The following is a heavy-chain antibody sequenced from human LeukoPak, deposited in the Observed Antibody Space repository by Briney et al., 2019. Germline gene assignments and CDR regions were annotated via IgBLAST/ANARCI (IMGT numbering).Heavy chain of an antibody. CDR3: ARAMDV. CDR2: IKQDGSEK. CDR1: GFTFSSFP. J-gene: IGHJ6*02. Sequence: GGSLRLSCAASGFTFSSFPMTWVRQAPGKGLEWVANIKQDGSEKYYVDSVKGRFTISRDNAKNSLYLQMNSLRAEDTVVYYCARAMDVWGQGTTVTVSS. V-gene: IGHV3-7*03.